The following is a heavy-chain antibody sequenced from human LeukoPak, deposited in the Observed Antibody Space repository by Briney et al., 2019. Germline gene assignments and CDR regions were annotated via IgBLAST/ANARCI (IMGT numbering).Heavy chain of an antibody. CDR1: GYTFTGYY. CDR3: ARFAYYYDSSGYYFPFDY. Sequence: ASVKVSCKASGYTFTGYYMHWVRQAPGQGLEWMGRINPNSGGTNYAQKFQGRVTMTRDTSISTAYMELSGLRSDDTAVYYCARFAYYYDSSGYYFPFDYWGQGTLVTVSS. V-gene: IGHV1-2*06. J-gene: IGHJ4*02. D-gene: IGHD3-22*01. CDR2: INPNSGGT.